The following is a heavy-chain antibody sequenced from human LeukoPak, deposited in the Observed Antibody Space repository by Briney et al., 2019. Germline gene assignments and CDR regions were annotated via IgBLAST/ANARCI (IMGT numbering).Heavy chain of an antibody. CDR3: ARDRGWLQSDY. V-gene: IGHV3-7*03. D-gene: IGHD5-24*01. CDR1: GFTLGSFW. CDR2: INTDGSAK. Sequence: GGSLRLSCAASGFTLGSFWMSWVRRSPERGLEWVADINTDGSAKFYADSVKGRFTISRDNAKNTLYLQMNILRAEDTAVYYCARDRGWLQSDYWGQGTLVTVSS. J-gene: IGHJ4*02.